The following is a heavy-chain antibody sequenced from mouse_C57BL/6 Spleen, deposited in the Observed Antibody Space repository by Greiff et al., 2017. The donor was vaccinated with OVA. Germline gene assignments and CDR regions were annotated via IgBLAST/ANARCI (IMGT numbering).Heavy chain of an antibody. Sequence: VQLQQPGTELVKPGASVKLSCKASGYTFTSYWMHWVKQRPGQGLEWIGNINPSNGGTNYNEKFKSKATLTVDKSSSTAYMQLSSLTSEDSAVYYCARESNYYGSSSYAMDYWGQGTSVTVSS. D-gene: IGHD1-1*01. V-gene: IGHV1-53*01. J-gene: IGHJ4*01. CDR3: ARESNYYGSSSYAMDY. CDR2: INPSNGGT. CDR1: GYTFTSYW.